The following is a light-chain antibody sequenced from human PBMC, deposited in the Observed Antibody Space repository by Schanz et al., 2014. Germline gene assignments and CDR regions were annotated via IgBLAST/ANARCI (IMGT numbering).Light chain of an antibody. Sequence: EIVLTQSPGTLSLSPGERATLSCRASQSVTSNYLAWYQQKPGQAPRLLIYGASTRASGIPGRFSGSGSGTDFTLTISSLEPEDFAVYYCQQRFHWLLTFGGGTKVEIK. CDR2: GAS. CDR3: QQRFHWLLT. J-gene: IGKJ4*01. V-gene: IGKV3D-20*02. CDR1: QSVTSNY.